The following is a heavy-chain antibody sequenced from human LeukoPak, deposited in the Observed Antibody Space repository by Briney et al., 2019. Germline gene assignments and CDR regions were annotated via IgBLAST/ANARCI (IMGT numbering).Heavy chain of an antibody. D-gene: IGHD3-10*01. CDR1: GFTFSSYA. J-gene: IGHJ5*02. Sequence: GGSLRLSCAASGFTFSSYAMSWVRQAPGKGLEWVSAISGSGGSTYYADSVKGRFTISRDNSKNTLYLQMNSLRAEDTAIYYCAKDSKAVVRGSWGQGTLVTVSS. CDR2: ISGSGGST. V-gene: IGHV3-23*01. CDR3: AKDSKAVVRGS.